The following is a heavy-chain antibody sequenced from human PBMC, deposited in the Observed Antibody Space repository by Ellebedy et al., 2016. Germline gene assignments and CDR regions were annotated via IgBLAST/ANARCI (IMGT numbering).Heavy chain of an antibody. J-gene: IGHJ4*02. CDR2: ISGRSGST. CDR3: ATVPDFWSGYLGYFDY. Sequence: GESLKISCAASGFTFNNYAMSWVRQAPGKGLEWVSVISGRSGSTYYADSVKGRFTISRDSSKNTLFLQINTLRAEDTAVYYCATVPDFWSGYLGYFDYWGQGTPVTVSS. CDR1: GFTFNNYA. D-gene: IGHD3-3*01. V-gene: IGHV3-23*01.